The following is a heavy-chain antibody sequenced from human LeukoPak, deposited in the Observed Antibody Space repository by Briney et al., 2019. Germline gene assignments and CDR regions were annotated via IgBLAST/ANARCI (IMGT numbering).Heavy chain of an antibody. V-gene: IGHV3-53*01. CDR2: IYSAGNT. CDR3: ARQRIPDNL. D-gene: IGHD6-25*01. CDR1: GFRVSDQY. Sequence: GGSLRLSCAASGFRVSDQYMNWVRQAPGRGLEWVAVIYSAGNTYYADSVKGRFTISRDNSKNTLYLQMNSLRAEDTAVYYCARQRIPDNLWGQGTLVTVSS. J-gene: IGHJ5*02.